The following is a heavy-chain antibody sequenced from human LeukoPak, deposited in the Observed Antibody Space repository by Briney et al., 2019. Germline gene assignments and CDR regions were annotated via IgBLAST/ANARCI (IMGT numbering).Heavy chain of an antibody. CDR1: GGSISNSDYY. J-gene: IGHJ4*02. Sequence: SETLSLTCTVSGGSISNSDYYWGWIRQPPGKGLEWIRTIYYSGSTYYNPSLKSRVTISVDTSKNQFSLKLSSVTAADTAVYYCAREAAITFGGVIANPDYWGQGTLVTVSS. V-gene: IGHV4-39*07. D-gene: IGHD3-16*02. CDR2: IYYSGST. CDR3: AREAAITFGGVIANPDY.